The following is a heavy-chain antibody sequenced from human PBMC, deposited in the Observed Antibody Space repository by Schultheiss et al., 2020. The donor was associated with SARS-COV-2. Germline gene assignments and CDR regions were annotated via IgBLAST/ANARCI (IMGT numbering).Heavy chain of an antibody. J-gene: IGHJ6*02. CDR3: ARVRPAVAGTSPGYGMDV. Sequence: SETLSLTCAVYGGSFSGYYWSWIRQPPGKGLEWIGEIYHSGSTNYNPSLKSRVTISVDTSKNQFSLKLSSVTAADTAVYYCARVRPAVAGTSPGYGMDVWGQGTTVTVSS. CDR1: GGSFSGYY. V-gene: IGHV4-34*01. D-gene: IGHD6-19*01. CDR2: IYHSGST.